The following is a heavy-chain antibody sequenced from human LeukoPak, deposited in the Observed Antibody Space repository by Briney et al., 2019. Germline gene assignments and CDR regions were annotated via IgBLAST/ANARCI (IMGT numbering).Heavy chain of an antibody. V-gene: IGHV3-23*01. Sequence: PGGSLRLSCAASGFTFSNYAMNWVRQAPGKGLEWVSAISGSGDSTYYADSVKGRFTISRDNSKNTLSLQMNSLRVADTAVYYCAQGRQWLVDGVDYWGQGTLVTVSS. D-gene: IGHD6-19*01. CDR1: GFTFSNYA. CDR3: AQGRQWLVDGVDY. J-gene: IGHJ4*02. CDR2: ISGSGDST.